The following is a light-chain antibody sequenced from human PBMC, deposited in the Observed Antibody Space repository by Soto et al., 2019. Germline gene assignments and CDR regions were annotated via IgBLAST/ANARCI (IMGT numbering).Light chain of an antibody. CDR2: DVT. J-gene: IGLJ1*01. Sequence: QSALTQPASVSGSPGQSITISCTGTRSDVGNNNYVSWYQHNPGRAPKVMICDVTNRPSGVSNRFSGSKSGNTASLTISGLQAEDEADYYCSSFTGSSYVFGTGTKLTVL. V-gene: IGLV2-14*03. CDR1: RSDVGNNNY. CDR3: SSFTGSSYV.